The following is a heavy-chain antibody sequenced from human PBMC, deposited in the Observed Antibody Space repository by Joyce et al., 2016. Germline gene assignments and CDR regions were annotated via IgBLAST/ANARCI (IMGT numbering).Heavy chain of an antibody. Sequence: EVQLLESGGNLVQPGGSLRLSCAASGFTFNIYAMSWVRQAPGKGLEWISVVTGSGGNTYYAYSVKGRFTISRDNSKNMVYLQMNSLTAEDTGIYYCAKDMEPTTLDFFDHWGQGTLVTVSS. CDR3: AKDMEPTTLDFFDH. J-gene: IGHJ4*02. CDR1: GFTFNIYA. CDR2: VTGSGGNT. V-gene: IGHV3-23*01. D-gene: IGHD1-14*01.